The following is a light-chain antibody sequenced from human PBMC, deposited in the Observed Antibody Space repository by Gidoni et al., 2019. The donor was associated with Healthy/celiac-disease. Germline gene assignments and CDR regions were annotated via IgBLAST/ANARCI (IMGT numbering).Light chain of an antibody. CDR2: EVS. CDR3: SSYAGSKV. J-gene: IGLJ3*02. CDR1: SSDVGGYNY. Sequence: QSALTQPPSASASPGQSVTISCTGTSSDVGGYNYVALYQQPPGKAPKLMIYEVSKRPSGVPDRFSGSKSGNTASLTVSGLQAEDEADYYCSSYAGSKVFGGGTKLTVL. V-gene: IGLV2-8*01.